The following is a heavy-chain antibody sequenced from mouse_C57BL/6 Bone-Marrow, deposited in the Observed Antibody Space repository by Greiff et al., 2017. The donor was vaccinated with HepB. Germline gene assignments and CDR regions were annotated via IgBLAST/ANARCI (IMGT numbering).Heavy chain of an antibody. CDR2: IDPENGDT. D-gene: IGHD2-12*01. CDR1: GFNIKDDY. Sequence: VQLQQSGAELVRPGASVKLSCTASGFNIKDDYMHWVKQRPEQGLEWIGWIDPENGDTEYASKFQGKATITADTSSNNAYLQLSSLTSEDTAVYYCTTGRRRDWYFDVWGTGTTVTVSS. CDR3: TTGRRRDWYFDV. J-gene: IGHJ1*03. V-gene: IGHV14-4*01.